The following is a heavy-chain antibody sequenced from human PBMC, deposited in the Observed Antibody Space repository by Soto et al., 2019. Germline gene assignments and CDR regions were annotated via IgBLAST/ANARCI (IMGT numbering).Heavy chain of an antibody. V-gene: IGHV4-59*01. Sequence: PSETLSLTSTVYGGSFSGYYWGWIRQPPGKRLEWIGSIYYSGSTNYNPSLKSRVTISVDTSKNQLSLKLSSVTAADTAVYYCARGSAAGTKSPFDYWGQGTLVTVSS. CDR3: ARGSAAGTKSPFDY. D-gene: IGHD6-13*01. J-gene: IGHJ4*02. CDR1: GGSFSGYY. CDR2: IYYSGST.